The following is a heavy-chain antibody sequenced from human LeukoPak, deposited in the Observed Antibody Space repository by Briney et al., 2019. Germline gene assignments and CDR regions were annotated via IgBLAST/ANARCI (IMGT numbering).Heavy chain of an antibody. CDR2: TFYRSKWYN. D-gene: IGHD3-10*01. CDR3: ARGSNYGSGSYLFDY. V-gene: IGHV6-1*01. CDR1: GDSVSSNSAA. J-gene: IGHJ4*02. Sequence: SQTLSLTCAISGDSVSSNSAAWNWIRQSPSRGLEWLGRTFYRSKWYNDYATSVKSRIIINPDTSKNQLSLQVNSVTPEDTAVYYCARGSNYGSGSYLFDYWGQGTLVTVSS.